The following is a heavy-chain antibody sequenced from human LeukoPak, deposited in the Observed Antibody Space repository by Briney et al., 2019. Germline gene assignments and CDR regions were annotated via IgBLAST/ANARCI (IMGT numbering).Heavy chain of an antibody. CDR1: GYTFTSNY. Sequence: ASVKVSCKAFGYTFTSNYMHWVRQAPGQGPEWMGVISPSGGSTTYAQKFQGRVTLTRDTSISTAYMELSRLRSDDTAVYYCARTLGGDSNFDYWGQGPLVTVSS. CDR3: ARTLGGDSNFDY. CDR2: ISPSGGST. D-gene: IGHD3-16*01. V-gene: IGHV1-46*01. J-gene: IGHJ4*02.